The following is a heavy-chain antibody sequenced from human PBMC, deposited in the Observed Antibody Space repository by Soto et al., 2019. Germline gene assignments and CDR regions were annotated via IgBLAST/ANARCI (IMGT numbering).Heavy chain of an antibody. CDR3: ARGTAARPGGLYYYYYMDV. V-gene: IGHV1-2*04. J-gene: IGHJ6*03. CDR1: GYTFTGYY. CDR2: INPNSGGT. Sequence: ASVKVSCKASGYTFTGYYMHWVRQAPGQGLEWMGWINPNSGGTNYAQKFQGWVTMTRDTSISTAYMELSRLRSDDTAVYYCARGTAARPGGLYYYYYMDVWGKGTTVTVSS. D-gene: IGHD6-6*01.